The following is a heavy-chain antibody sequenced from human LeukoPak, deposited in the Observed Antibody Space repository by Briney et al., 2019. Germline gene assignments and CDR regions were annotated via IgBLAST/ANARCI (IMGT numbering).Heavy chain of an antibody. CDR1: GFTFSDCS. CDR2: ISTSGHL. D-gene: IGHD5-12*01. Sequence: PGGSLRLSCAASGFTFSDCSIHWVRQAPGKGLEYVSAISTSGHLYYADSVKGRFTISRDNSQNTLYLQLGSLRAEDTAVYYCVKDGGYGYGLWGSPFDYWGQGTLVTVSS. V-gene: IGHV3-64D*06. J-gene: IGHJ4*02. CDR3: VKDGGYGYGLWGSPFDY.